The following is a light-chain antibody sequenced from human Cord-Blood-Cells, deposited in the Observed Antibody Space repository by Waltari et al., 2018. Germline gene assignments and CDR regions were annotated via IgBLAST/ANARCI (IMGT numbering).Light chain of an antibody. CDR3: SSYTSSSTLV. J-gene: IGLJ1*01. CDR1: SSDVGGYHY. CDR2: DVS. Sequence: QSALTQPASAPGSPGQAITTSSTGPSSDVGGYHYVSRYQQHPGKAPKLMIYDVSNRPSGVSNRFSGSKSGNTASLTISGLQAEDEADYYCSSYTSSSTLVFGTGTKVTVL. V-gene: IGLV2-14*01.